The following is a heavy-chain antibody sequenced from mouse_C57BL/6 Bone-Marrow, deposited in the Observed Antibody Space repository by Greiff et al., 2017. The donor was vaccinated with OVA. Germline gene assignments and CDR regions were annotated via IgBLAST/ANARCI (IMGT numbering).Heavy chain of an antibody. CDR3: ARGGIYYGYDGFAY. D-gene: IGHD2-2*01. CDR2: INPNNGGT. V-gene: IGHV1-22*01. J-gene: IGHJ3*01. Sequence: VQLQQSGPELVKPGASVKMSCKASGYTFTDYNMHWVKQSHGKSLEWIGYINPNNGGTSYNQKFKGKATLTVNKSSSTAYMELRSLTSEESAVYYCARGGIYYGYDGFAYWGQGTLVTVSA. CDR1: GYTFTDYN.